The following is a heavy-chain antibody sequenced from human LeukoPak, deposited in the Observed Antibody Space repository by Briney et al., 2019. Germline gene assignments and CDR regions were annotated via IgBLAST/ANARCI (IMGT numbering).Heavy chain of an antibody. CDR2: IKQDGSEK. J-gene: IGHJ5*02. CDR3: ATSTLNWFDP. V-gene: IGHV3-7*03. CDR1: GFTFSSYW. Sequence: GGSLRLSCAASGFTFSSYWMSWVRQAPGKGLEWVANIKQDGSEKYYVDSVKGRFTISRDDAKNSLYLQMNSLRVEDTAVYYCATSTLNWFDPWGQGTLVTVSS.